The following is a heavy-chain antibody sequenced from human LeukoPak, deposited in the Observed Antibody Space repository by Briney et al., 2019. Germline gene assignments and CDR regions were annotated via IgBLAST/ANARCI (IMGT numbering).Heavy chain of an antibody. CDR2: ISSSSSYI. J-gene: IGHJ4*02. CDR1: GFTFSSYS. V-gene: IGHV3-21*01. Sequence: GGSLRLSCAASGFTFSSYSMNWVRQAPGKGLEWVSSISSSSSYIYYADSVKGRFTISRDNAKNSLYLQMNSLRAEDTAVYCCARAVAGPDRHYFDYWGQGTLVTVSS. CDR3: ARAVAGPDRHYFDY. D-gene: IGHD6-19*01.